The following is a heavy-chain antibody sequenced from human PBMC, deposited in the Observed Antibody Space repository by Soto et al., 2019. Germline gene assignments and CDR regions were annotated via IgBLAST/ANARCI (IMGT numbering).Heavy chain of an antibody. CDR1: GGSFSGYY. Sequence: PSETLSLTCAVYGGSFSGYYWSWIRQPPGKWLEWIGEINHSGSTNYNPSLKSRVTISVDTSKNQFSLKLSSVTAADTAVYYCARGSKIGYCSSTSCYQRHYYYGMDVWGQGXTVTVYS. J-gene: IGHJ6*02. D-gene: IGHD2-2*01. CDR3: ARGSKIGYCSSTSCYQRHYYYGMDV. V-gene: IGHV4-34*01. CDR2: INHSGST.